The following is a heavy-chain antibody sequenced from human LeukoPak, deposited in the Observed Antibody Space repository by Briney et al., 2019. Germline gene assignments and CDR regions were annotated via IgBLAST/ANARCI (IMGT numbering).Heavy chain of an antibody. CDR1: GFTFSNYA. CDR3: ARSQLGIAAAGAPFDY. V-gene: IGHV3-30*04. J-gene: IGHJ4*02. Sequence: GGSLRLSYAASGFTFSNYAIHWVRQAPGKGLEWVAVISYDGSNKYYADSVKGRFTISRDNSKNTLYLQMNSLRPEDTAVYYCARSQLGIAAAGAPFDYWGQGTLVTVSS. CDR2: ISYDGSNK. D-gene: IGHD6-13*01.